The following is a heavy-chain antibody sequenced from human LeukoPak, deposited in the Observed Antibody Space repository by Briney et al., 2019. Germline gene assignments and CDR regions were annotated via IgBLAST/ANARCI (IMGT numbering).Heavy chain of an antibody. CDR2: INPSGGST. CDR3: ARDYSAAAAPPDY. V-gene: IGHV1-46*01. Sequence: GASVKVSSKASGYTFTIYYMHWVRQAPGQGLEWMGIINPSGGSTSYEQKFQGRVTMTRDTSTSTVYMELSSLRSEDTAVYYCARDYSAAAAPPDYWGQGTLVTVSS. J-gene: IGHJ4*02. D-gene: IGHD6-13*01. CDR1: GYTFTIYY.